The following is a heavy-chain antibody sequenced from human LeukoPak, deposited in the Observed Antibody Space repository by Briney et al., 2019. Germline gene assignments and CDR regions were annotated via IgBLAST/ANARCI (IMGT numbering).Heavy chain of an antibody. CDR2: IQYDGSNQ. D-gene: IGHD1-26*01. Sequence: GGSLRLSCAASGFSFRSYGMHWVRQAPGKGLEWVAYIQYDGSNQQYADSVKGRFSISRDNSKNTLYLQMNSLRAEDTAVYYCARDMSPWESRNPDAFDIWGQGTMVTVSS. J-gene: IGHJ3*02. V-gene: IGHV3-30*02. CDR3: ARDMSPWESRNPDAFDI. CDR1: GFSFRSYG.